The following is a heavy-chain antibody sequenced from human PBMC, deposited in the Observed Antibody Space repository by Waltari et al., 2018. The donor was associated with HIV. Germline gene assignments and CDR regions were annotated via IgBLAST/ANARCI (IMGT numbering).Heavy chain of an antibody. D-gene: IGHD2-2*01. CDR3: ARPLPYCSTSSCPYFDP. J-gene: IGHJ5*02. V-gene: IGHV1-2*02. CDR1: GHTFTGHY. CDR2: INPNSCAT. Sequence: QVQLVQSGAEVKKPGASVKVSCKASGHTFTGHYMPWVRQAPGQGLEWMGWINPNSCATNYAQKFQGRVTMTRDTSISTAYMELNSLRSHDTAVYYCARPLPYCSTSSCPYFDPWGQGTLVTVSS.